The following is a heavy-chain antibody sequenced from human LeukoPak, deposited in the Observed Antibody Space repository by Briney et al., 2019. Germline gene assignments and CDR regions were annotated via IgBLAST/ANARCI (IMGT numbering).Heavy chain of an antibody. CDR1: GYTFTGYY. D-gene: IGHD6-13*01. CDR2: INPNSGGT. V-gene: IGHV1-2*02. Sequence: GASVKVSCKASGYTFTGYYMHWVRQAPGQGLEWMGWINPNSGGTNYAQKFQGRVTMTRDTSITTAYMGLSRLTSDDTALYFCARDSSATAAGLWGQGTLVTVSS. J-gene: IGHJ4*01. CDR3: ARDSSATAAGL.